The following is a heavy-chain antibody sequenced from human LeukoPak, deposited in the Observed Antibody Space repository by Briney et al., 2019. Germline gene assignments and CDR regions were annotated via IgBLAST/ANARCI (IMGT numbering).Heavy chain of an antibody. V-gene: IGHV1-69*13. J-gene: IGHJ6*02. CDR2: IIPIFGTA. CDR3: AREPGAYYYYYGMDV. CDR1: GGTFSSYA. Sequence: ASVKVSCTASGGTFSSYAISWVRQAPGQGLEWMGGIIPIFGTANYAQKFRGRVTITADESTSTAYMELSSLRSEDTAVYYCAREPGAYYYYYGMDVWGQGTTVTVSS. D-gene: IGHD3-10*01.